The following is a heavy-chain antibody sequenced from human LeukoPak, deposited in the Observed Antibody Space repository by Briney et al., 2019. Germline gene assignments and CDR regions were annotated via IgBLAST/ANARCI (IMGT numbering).Heavy chain of an antibody. CDR3: ATRGWLVRGVDY. CDR2: ISGSGGST. J-gene: IGHJ4*02. Sequence: GGSLRLSCAASGFTFSSYAMSWVRHAPGKGLEWVSAISGSGGSTYYADSVKGRFTISRDNSKNTLYLQMNSLRAEDTAVYYCATRGWLVRGVDYWGQGTLVTVSS. D-gene: IGHD6-19*01. V-gene: IGHV3-23*01. CDR1: GFTFSSYA.